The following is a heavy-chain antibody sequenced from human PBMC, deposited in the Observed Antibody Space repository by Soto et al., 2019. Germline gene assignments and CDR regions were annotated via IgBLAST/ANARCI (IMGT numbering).Heavy chain of an antibody. D-gene: IGHD3-10*01. Sequence: VGSLRLSCVASGFTFSDHSMTCIRHPPGKGLEWVSSISGSGTSIYYTDSVKGRFTISRANADNSVSLQMNSLRAEDAAVYYCARGQQFLFFGENNWGQGTLVTVSS. CDR3: ARGQQFLFFGENN. CDR1: GFTFSDHS. J-gene: IGHJ4*02. CDR2: ISGSGTSI. V-gene: IGHV3-11*01.